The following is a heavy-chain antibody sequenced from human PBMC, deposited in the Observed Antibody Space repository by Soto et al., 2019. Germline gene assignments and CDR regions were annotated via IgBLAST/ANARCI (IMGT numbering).Heavy chain of an antibody. D-gene: IGHD2-8*01. V-gene: IGHV3-15*07. J-gene: IGHJ6*04. Sequence: GGSLRLSCAASGFTFSNAWMNWVRQAPGKGLEWVGRIKSKTDGGTTDYAAPVKGRFTISRDDSKNTLYLQMNSLKTEDTAVFFCARCMLWNYNTGMEAWGKGTRFTSPQ. CDR3: ARCMLWNYNTGMEA. CDR1: GFTFSNAW. CDR2: IKSKTDGGTT.